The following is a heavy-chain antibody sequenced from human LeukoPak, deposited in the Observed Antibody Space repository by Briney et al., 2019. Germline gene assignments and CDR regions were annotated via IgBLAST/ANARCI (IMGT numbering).Heavy chain of an antibody. Sequence: GGSLRLSCAASGFTFSSYAMSWVRQAPGKGLEWVSAISGSGGSTYYADSEKGRFTISRDNSKNTLYLQMNSLRAEDTAVYYCAKAQVGATGFDYWGQGTLVTVSS. D-gene: IGHD1-26*01. CDR2: ISGSGGST. CDR3: AKAQVGATGFDY. CDR1: GFTFSSYA. J-gene: IGHJ4*02. V-gene: IGHV3-23*01.